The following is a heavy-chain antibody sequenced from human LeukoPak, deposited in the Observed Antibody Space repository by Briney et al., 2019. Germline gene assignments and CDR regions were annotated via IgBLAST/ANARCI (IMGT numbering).Heavy chain of an antibody. J-gene: IGHJ6*02. Sequence: GGSLRLSCAASGFTFSSYGMHWVRQAPGKGLEWVAVISYDGSNKYYADSVKGRFTISRDNSKNTLYLQMNSLRAEDAAVYYCAKVVVPAAVYGMDVWGQGTTVTVSS. CDR2: ISYDGSNK. CDR3: AKVVVPAAVYGMDV. V-gene: IGHV3-30*18. CDR1: GFTFSSYG. D-gene: IGHD2-2*01.